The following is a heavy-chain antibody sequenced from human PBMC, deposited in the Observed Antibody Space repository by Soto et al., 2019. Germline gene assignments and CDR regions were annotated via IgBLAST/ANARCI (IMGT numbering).Heavy chain of an antibody. CDR1: GGSISSSSYY. CDR2: IYYSAST. J-gene: IGHJ4*02. CDR3: ARLDAGYSYGHFDY. D-gene: IGHD5-18*01. Sequence: SETLSLTCTVSGGSISSSSYYWGWIRQPPGKGLEWIGSIYYSASTYYNPSLKSRVTISVDTSKNQFSLKLSSVTAADTAVYYCARLDAGYSYGHFDYWGRGTLATVSS. V-gene: IGHV4-39*01.